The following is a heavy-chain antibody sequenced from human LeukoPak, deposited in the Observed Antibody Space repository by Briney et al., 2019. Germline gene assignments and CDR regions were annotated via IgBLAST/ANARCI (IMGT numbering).Heavy chain of an antibody. V-gene: IGHV3-48*03. J-gene: IGHJ4*02. CDR3: ARGLRSRGLSFDY. Sequence: PGGSLRLSCAASGFTFSSYEMSWVRQAPGKGLEWVSYISSSGSVIYSADSVKGRFTFSRDNAKNSLYLQMNSLRDEDTAVYYCARGLRSRGLSFDYWGQGTLVTVSS. CDR1: GFTFSSYE. CDR2: ISSSGSVI. D-gene: IGHD2/OR15-2a*01.